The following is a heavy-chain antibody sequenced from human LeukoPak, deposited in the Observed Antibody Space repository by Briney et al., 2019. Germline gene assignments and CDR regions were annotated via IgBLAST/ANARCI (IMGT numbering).Heavy chain of an antibody. CDR3: ARVAEYSSGWYDSFDY. Sequence: GASVKVSCKASGYSFTIYAMNWVRQAPGQGLEWMGWINTNTGNPTYAQGFTGRCVFSLDTSVSTAYLQISSLKAEDTAVYSCARVAEYSSGWYDSFDYWGQGTLVTVSS. J-gene: IGHJ4*02. V-gene: IGHV7-4-1*02. D-gene: IGHD6-19*01. CDR2: INTNTGNP. CDR1: GYSFTIYA.